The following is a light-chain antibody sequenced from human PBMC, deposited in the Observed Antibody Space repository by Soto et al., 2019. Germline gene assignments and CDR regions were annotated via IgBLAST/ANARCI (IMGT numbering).Light chain of an antibody. J-gene: IGKJ2*01. Sequence: EIVLTQSPGTLSLSPGERATLSCRASQSVSSSYLAWYQQKPGQAPRLLIYGASSRATGIPDRFSGSGSGKDFHLNISRLEAEDFGVYYCQQYGSSPETFGQGTKLEIK. CDR1: QSVSSSY. V-gene: IGKV3-20*01. CDR2: GAS. CDR3: QQYGSSPET.